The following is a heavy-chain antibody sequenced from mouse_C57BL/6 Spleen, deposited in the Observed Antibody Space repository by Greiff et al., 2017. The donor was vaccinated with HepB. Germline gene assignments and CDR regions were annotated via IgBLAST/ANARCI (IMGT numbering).Heavy chain of an antibody. V-gene: IGHV1-80*01. D-gene: IGHD1-1*01. CDR1: GYAFSSYW. Sequence: QVQLQQSGAELVKPGASVKISCKASGYAFSSYWMNWVKQRPGKGLEWIGQFYPGDGDTNYNGKFKGKATLTADKSSSTAYMQLSSLTSEDSAVYFCARSYYGSSTWFAYWGHGTLVTVSA. CDR2: FYPGDGDT. CDR3: ARSYYGSSTWFAY. J-gene: IGHJ3*01.